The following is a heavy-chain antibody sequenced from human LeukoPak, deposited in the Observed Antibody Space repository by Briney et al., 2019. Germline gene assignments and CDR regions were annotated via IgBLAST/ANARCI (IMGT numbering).Heavy chain of an antibody. V-gene: IGHV1-69*06. Sequence: GASVKVSCKASGGTFRSYAISWARQAPGQGLEWMGGIIPIFATANYAQKFQGRVTITADKSTSTAYMELSSLRSEDTAVYYCARDSRAIPSLQDLAVPVYWGQGTLVTVSS. CDR2: IIPIFATA. D-gene: IGHD2-2*02. CDR3: ARDSRAIPSLQDLAVPVY. CDR1: GGTFRSYA. J-gene: IGHJ4*02.